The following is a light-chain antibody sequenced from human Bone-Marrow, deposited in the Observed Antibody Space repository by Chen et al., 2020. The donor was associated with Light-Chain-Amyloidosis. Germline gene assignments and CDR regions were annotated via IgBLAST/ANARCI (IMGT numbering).Light chain of an antibody. Sequence: HSALPHPPSLFGSPGQSIPFPCPGTSSDVGGVNHVPWYQQHPDKAPKLMIYEVTNRPSWVPDRFSGSKSDNTASLTISGLQTEDEADYFCSSYTITNTLVFGSRTRVTVL. J-gene: IGLJ1*01. CDR3: SSYTITNTLV. V-gene: IGLV2-14*01. CDR1: SSDVGGVNH. CDR2: EVT.